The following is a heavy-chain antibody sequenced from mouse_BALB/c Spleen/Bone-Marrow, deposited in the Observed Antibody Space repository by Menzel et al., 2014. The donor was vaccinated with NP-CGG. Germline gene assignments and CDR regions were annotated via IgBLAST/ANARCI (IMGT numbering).Heavy chain of an antibody. CDR3: ARGDYFDY. CDR2: ILPGSGST. CDR1: GYTFSSYW. Sequence: VKLVESGAELMKPGASVKISCKATGYTFSSYWIEWVKQRPGHGLEWIGEILPGSGSTNYNEKFKGKATFTADTSSNAAYMQLSSLTSEDSAVYYCARGDYFDYWGQGTTLTVSS. J-gene: IGHJ2*01. V-gene: IGHV1-9*01.